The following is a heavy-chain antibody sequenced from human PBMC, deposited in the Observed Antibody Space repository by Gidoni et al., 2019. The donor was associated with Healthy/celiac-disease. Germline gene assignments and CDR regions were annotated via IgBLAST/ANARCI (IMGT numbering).Heavy chain of an antibody. CDR2: IYYSGST. Sequence: QVQLQESGPGLVKPSDTLSLTCTVPGGSISSSYWSWIRHPPGKGLEWIGYIYYSGSTNYNPSLKSRVTISVDTSKNQFSLKLSSVTAADTAVYYCARGGSNIVVVPAASRMNWFDPWGQGTLVTVSS. J-gene: IGHJ5*02. D-gene: IGHD2-2*01. CDR1: GGSISSSY. CDR3: ARGGSNIVVVPAASRMNWFDP. V-gene: IGHV4-59*01.